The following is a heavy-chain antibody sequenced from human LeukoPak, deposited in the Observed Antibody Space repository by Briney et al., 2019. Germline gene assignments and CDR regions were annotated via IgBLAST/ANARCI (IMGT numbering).Heavy chain of an antibody. J-gene: IGHJ6*02. CDR3: ASGGYPGYYYGMDV. D-gene: IGHD5-18*01. V-gene: IGHV5-51*01. Sequence: GESLKISCRGSGYSFTSYWNGRGRQLPGKGLEGLGIIYPGDSDTRYSPSFQGEVTISPDKSISTAYLQWRSLKASDTAMYYCASGGYPGYYYGMDVWGQGTPVTVSS. CDR1: GYSFTSYW. CDR2: IYPGDSDT.